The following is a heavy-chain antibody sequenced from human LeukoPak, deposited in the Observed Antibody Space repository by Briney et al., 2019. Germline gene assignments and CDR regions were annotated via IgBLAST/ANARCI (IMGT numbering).Heavy chain of an antibody. CDR2: INPNSGGT. D-gene: IGHD3-3*01. J-gene: IGHJ3*02. Sequence: ASVKVSCKASGYTFTGYYMHWVRQAPGQGLEWMGWINPNSGGTNYAQKFQGRVTMTRDTSISTAYTELSRLRSDDTAVYYCARDQGYDFWSDAFDIWGQGTMVTVSS. CDR3: ARDQGYDFWSDAFDI. V-gene: IGHV1-2*02. CDR1: GYTFTGYY.